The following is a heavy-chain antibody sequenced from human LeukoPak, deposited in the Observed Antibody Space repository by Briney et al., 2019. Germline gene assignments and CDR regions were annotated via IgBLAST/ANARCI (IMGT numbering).Heavy chain of an antibody. Sequence: ASVKVSCKASGGTFSSYGISWVRQAPGQGLEWMGWISAYNGNTNYAQKLQGRVTMTTDTSTSTAYMELRSLRSDDTAVYYCARAGRRITIFGVVEDAFDIWGQGTMVTVSS. V-gene: IGHV1-18*01. D-gene: IGHD3-3*01. CDR1: GGTFSSYG. CDR2: ISAYNGNT. J-gene: IGHJ3*02. CDR3: ARAGRRITIFGVVEDAFDI.